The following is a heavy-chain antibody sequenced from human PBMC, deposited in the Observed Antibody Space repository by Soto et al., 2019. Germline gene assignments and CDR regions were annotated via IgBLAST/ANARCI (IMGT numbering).Heavy chain of an antibody. CDR1: GFTFSSYA. Sequence: GGSLRLSCAASGFTFSSYAMHWFRQAPGKGLEWVAVISYDGSNKYYADSVKGRFTISRDNSKNTLYLQMNSLRAEDTAVYYCARSTKIVVVTASFDYWGQGTLLTVSS. D-gene: IGHD2-21*02. CDR3: ARSTKIVVVTASFDY. V-gene: IGHV3-30-3*01. J-gene: IGHJ4*02. CDR2: ISYDGSNK.